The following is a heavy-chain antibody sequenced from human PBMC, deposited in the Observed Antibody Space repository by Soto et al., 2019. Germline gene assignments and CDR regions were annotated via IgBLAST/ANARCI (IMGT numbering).Heavy chain of an antibody. Sequence: PVGSLRLSCASSVFTFSSYWMHCVRQSPGKWLVWVSRINRDGSSTSYADSVKGRLTISRDNDKNTLYLQMNSLRAQDTAVYYCARDGSQLLIMTTIVSDYYYGIEVLGQGTMVNVSS. CDR2: INRDGSST. CDR3: ARDGSQLLIMTTIVSDYYYGIEV. J-gene: IGHJ6*01. V-gene: IGHV3-74*01. CDR1: VFTFSSYW. D-gene: IGHD2-21*02.